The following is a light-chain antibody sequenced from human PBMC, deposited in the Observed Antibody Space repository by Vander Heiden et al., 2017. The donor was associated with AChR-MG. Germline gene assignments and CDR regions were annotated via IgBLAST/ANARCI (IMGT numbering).Light chain of an antibody. V-gene: IGLV3-1*01. J-gene: IGLJ2*01. CDR3: QAWDSSTAHVV. CDR2: QDS. Sequence: SYELTQPPSVSVSPGQTASITCSGDEVGDKCACWSQQKPGQSPVLVMYQDSKRPSGIPERFSGSNSGNTATLTISGTQAMDEADYYCQAWDSSTAHVVFGGGTKLTVL. CDR1: EVGDKC.